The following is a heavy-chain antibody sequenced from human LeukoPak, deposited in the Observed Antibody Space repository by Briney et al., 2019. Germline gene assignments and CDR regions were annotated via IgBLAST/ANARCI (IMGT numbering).Heavy chain of an antibody. Sequence: SETLSLTCTVSGGSISSTSYYWGWIRQPPGKGLEWIGSIYHSGSTYYNPSLKSRVTISVDTSKNQFSLKLSSMTAADTAVYYCATTMTTVTKDAFDIWGQGTMVTVSS. D-gene: IGHD4-17*01. V-gene: IGHV4-39*07. CDR2: IYHSGST. J-gene: IGHJ3*02. CDR3: ATTMTTVTKDAFDI. CDR1: GGSISSTSYY.